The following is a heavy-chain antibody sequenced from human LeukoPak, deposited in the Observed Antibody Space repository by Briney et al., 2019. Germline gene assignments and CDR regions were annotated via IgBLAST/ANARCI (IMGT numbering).Heavy chain of an antibody. V-gene: IGHV3-23*01. J-gene: IGHJ3*02. CDR2: IGGSGGTT. D-gene: IGHD1-7*01. Sequence: GGSLRLSCAASGFTFSNYVMSWVRQAPGKGLEWVSSIGGSGGTTYYADSVKGRFTISRDNSENTLYLQMTSLRAEDTAVYYCAKDWADNWNYVGTAFDIWGQGTMVTVSS. CDR1: GFTFSNYV. CDR3: AKDWADNWNYVGTAFDI.